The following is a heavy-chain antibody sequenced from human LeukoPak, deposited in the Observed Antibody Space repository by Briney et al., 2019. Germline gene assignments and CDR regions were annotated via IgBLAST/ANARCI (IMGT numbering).Heavy chain of an antibody. J-gene: IGHJ4*02. V-gene: IGHV4-39*01. D-gene: IGHD3-22*01. Sequence: SETLSLTCTVSGGSISSSSYYWGWIRQPPGKGLEWIGSIYYRGSTYYNPSLKSRVTISVDTSKNQFSLKLSSVTAADTAVYYCARQGHYYYDSSGRFDYWGQGTLVTVSS. CDR2: IYYRGST. CDR3: ARQGHYYYDSSGRFDY. CDR1: GGSISSSSYY.